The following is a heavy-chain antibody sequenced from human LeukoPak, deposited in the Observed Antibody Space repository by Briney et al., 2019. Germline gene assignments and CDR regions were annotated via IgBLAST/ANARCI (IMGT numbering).Heavy chain of an antibody. Sequence: SEPLSLTCTVSGYSTSSAYYWGWIRQPPGKGLEWIGCIFHRGYTYYNPSLKSRVTISVDTSKTQFSLKLNSVTAADTAVYYCAMAVVATNEGIYSFDYWGQGTLVTVSS. D-gene: IGHD1-26*01. CDR1: GYSTSSAYY. J-gene: IGHJ4*02. V-gene: IGHV4-38-2*02. CDR2: IFHRGYT. CDR3: AMAVVATNEGIYSFDY.